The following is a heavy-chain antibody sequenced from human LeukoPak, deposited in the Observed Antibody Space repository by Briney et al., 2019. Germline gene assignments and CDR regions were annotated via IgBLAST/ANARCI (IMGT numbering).Heavy chain of an antibody. CDR2: IKQDGSEK. Sequence: GGSLRLSCAASGFTFSSYWMSWVRQAPGKGLEWVANIKQDGSEKYYVDSVKGRFTISRDNAKNSLYLQMNSLRAEDTAVYYCMSPGWNDAFDVWGQGTMVTVSS. CDR1: GFTFSSYW. D-gene: IGHD1-1*01. V-gene: IGHV3-7*02. J-gene: IGHJ3*01. CDR3: MSPGWNDAFDV.